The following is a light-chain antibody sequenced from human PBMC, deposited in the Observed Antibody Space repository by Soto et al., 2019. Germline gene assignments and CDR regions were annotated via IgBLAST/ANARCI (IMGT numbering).Light chain of an antibody. Sequence: EIVMTQPPATLSVSPGERATLSCRAIQSVGRSLAWYQRKPGQPPRLLIYGASTRATGIPATFSGSGSGTEFTLTISSLQSEDFEVYYCQQYNSWPLTFGGGTKVDIK. V-gene: IGKV3-15*01. CDR3: QQYNSWPLT. CDR2: GAS. CDR1: QSVGRS. J-gene: IGKJ4*01.